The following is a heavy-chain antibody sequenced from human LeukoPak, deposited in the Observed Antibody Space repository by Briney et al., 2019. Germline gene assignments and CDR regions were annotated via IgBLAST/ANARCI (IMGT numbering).Heavy chain of an antibody. CDR1: GASISGSGYY. CDR3: ARPYYYYMDV. J-gene: IGHJ6*03. CDR2: IYHSGST. V-gene: IGHV4-39*07. Sequence: PSETLSLTCAVSGASISGSGYYLGWIRQPPGKGLEWIGEIYHSGSTNYNPSLKSRVTISVDTSKNQFSLKLSSVTAADTAVYYCARPYYYYMDVWGKGTTVTVSS.